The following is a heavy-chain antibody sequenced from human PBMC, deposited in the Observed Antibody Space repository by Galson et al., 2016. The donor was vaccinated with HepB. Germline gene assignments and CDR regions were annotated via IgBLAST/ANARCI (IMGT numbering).Heavy chain of an antibody. CDR2: IRGHNGNT. CDR1: GYTFNTYG. CDR3: ATGKGWELPVD. Sequence: SVKVSCKASGYTFNTYGVNWVRQAPGQGLEWMGWIRGHNGNTDYAQKFQGRVNMTTDTATNTAYMDLKSLRSADTAVYFCATGKGWELPVDWGQGTPVTVSS. D-gene: IGHD4-23*01. V-gene: IGHV1-18*01. J-gene: IGHJ4*02.